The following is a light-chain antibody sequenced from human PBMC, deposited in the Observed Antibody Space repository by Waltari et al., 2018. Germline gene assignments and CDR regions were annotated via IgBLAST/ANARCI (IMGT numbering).Light chain of an antibody. CDR3: CSYIGDSAWV. Sequence: QSARTQPAPVSGSPGQSITISCTGNSSDIGYYNLVSWYQQDPGKAPKVIIYEVNKRPSGVSNRFYGSKSGNTASLTISGLEAEDEADYYCCSYIGDSAWVFGGGTKVTVL. V-gene: IGLV2-23*02. CDR1: SSDIGYYNL. J-gene: IGLJ3*02. CDR2: EVN.